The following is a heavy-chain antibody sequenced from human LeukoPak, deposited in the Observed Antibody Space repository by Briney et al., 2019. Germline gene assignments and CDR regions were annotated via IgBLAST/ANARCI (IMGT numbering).Heavy chain of an antibody. D-gene: IGHD4-17*01. CDR3: ATLSVTTRVPDFDY. Sequence: QPGRSLRLSCAASGFTFSSYGMHWVRQASGKGLEWVAVISYDGSNKYYADSVKGRFTISRDNSKNTLYLQMNSLRAEDTAVYYCATLSVTTRVPDFDYWGQGTLVTVSS. CDR1: GFTFSSYG. J-gene: IGHJ4*02. CDR2: ISYDGSNK. V-gene: IGHV3-30*03.